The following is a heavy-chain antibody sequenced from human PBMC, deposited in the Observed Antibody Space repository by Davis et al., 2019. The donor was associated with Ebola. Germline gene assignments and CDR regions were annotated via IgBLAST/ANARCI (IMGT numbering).Heavy chain of an antibody. CDR2: ISAYNGNT. Sequence: ASVKVSCKASGYTFTSYGISWVRQAPGQGLEWMGWISAYNGNTNYAQKLQGRVTMTTDTSTSTAYMELRSLRSDDTAVYYCTRLRTSVTTWQWFDPWGQGTLVTVSS. CDR3: TRLRTSVTTWQWFDP. D-gene: IGHD4-17*01. CDR1: GYTFTSYG. J-gene: IGHJ5*02. V-gene: IGHV1-18*01.